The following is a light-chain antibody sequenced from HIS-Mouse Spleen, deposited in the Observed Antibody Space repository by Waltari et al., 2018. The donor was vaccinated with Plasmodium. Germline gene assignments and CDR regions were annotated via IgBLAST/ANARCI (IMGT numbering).Light chain of an antibody. V-gene: IGKV3-20*01. CDR3: QQYGSSPIT. J-gene: IGKJ5*01. CDR1: QSVSSSY. CDR2: GAS. Sequence: EIALPQSPRPLSLSPGERATLSCRASQSVSSSYFAWYQQKPGQAPRLLILGASSRAPGIPDRFSGSGSGTDFTLTISRLEPEDFAVYYCQQYGSSPITFGQGTRLEIK.